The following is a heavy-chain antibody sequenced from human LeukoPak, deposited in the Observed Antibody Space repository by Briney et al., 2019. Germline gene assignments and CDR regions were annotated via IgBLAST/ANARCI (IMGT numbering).Heavy chain of an antibody. CDR2: IIPIFGTA. D-gene: IGHD3-22*01. CDR3: ASSYYYDSSGYYEDY. CDR1: GGTFSSYA. J-gene: IGHJ4*02. V-gene: IGHV1-69*13. Sequence: SVKVSCKASGGTFSSYAISWVRQAPGQGIEWMGGIIPIFGTANYAQKFQGRVTITADESTSTAYMELSSLRSEDTAVYYCASSYYYDSSGYYEDYWGQGTLVTVSS.